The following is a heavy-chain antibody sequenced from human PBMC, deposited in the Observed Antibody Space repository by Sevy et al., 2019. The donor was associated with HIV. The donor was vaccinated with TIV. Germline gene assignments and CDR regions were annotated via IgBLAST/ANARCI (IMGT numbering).Heavy chain of an antibody. CDR3: AKDFTGYNGLDV. D-gene: IGHD3-9*01. Sequence: GGSLRLPCRVSGISFTTSGMHWVRQAPGKGLEWVAVISYHGRDKFYAESVKGRSNISRDNSKNMVYLQIDSLRPEDTAVYYCAKDFTGYNGLDVWGQGTMVTVSS. CDR1: GISFTTSG. V-gene: IGHV3-30*18. CDR2: ISYHGRDK. J-gene: IGHJ6*02.